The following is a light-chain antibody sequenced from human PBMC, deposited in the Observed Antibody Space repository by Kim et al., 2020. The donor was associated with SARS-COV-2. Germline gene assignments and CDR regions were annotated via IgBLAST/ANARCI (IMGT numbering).Light chain of an antibody. CDR1: QGIKTY. CDR3: QQTYNTPVT. Sequence: DIQMTQSPSSLSASVGDRVTITCRASQGIKTYLNWYKQKPGKPPKFLIYDASTLQSGVPSRFSGGGSGTDFTLTIRGLQPEDFATYYCQQTYNTPVTFGQGTKVDIK. V-gene: IGKV1-39*01. J-gene: IGKJ1*01. CDR2: DAS.